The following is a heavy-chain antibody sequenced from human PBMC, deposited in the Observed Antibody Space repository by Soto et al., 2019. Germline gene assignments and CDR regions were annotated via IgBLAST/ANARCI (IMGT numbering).Heavy chain of an antibody. CDR2: ISSSSSYI. J-gene: IGHJ6*04. Sequence: GGSLRLSCAASGFTFSSYSMNWVRQAPGKGLEWVSSISSSSSYIYYADSVKGRFTISRDNAKNSLYLQMDSLRAEDTAVYYWASWGASLGWGNYYKVMDVGGKGPTVTVSS. D-gene: IGHD3-16*01. V-gene: IGHV3-21*01. CDR1: GFTFSSYS. CDR3: ASWGASLGWGNYYKVMDV.